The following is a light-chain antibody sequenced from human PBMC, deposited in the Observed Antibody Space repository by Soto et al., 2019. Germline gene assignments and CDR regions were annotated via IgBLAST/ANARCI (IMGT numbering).Light chain of an antibody. Sequence: QSALTQPASVSGSPGQSITISCTGTSSDVGGYNYVSWYQQHPGKAPKLMIYEVSNRPSGVSNRFSGSKSGNTASLTISGLQVEDEADYYCSSYTSSSTHYVFGTGIKVTVL. CDR2: EVS. V-gene: IGLV2-14*01. CDR3: SSYTSSSTHYV. J-gene: IGLJ1*01. CDR1: SSDVGGYNY.